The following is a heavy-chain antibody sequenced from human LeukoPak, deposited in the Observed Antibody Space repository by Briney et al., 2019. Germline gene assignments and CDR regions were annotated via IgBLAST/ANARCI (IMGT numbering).Heavy chain of an antibody. V-gene: IGHV4-39*01. CDR2: IYYSGST. CDR3: ARHRFYYDSSGYYYDY. D-gene: IGHD3-22*01. CDR1: GGSISSYY. Sequence: SEPLSLTCTVSGGSISSYYWGWIRQPPGKGLEWIGSIYYSGSTYYNPSLKSRVTISVDTSKNQFSLKLSSVTAADTAVYYCARHRFYYDSSGYYYDYWGQGTLVTVSS. J-gene: IGHJ4*02.